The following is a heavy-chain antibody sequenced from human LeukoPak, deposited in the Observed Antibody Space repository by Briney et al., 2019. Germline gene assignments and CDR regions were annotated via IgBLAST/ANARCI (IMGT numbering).Heavy chain of an antibody. Sequence: SETLSLTCTVSGGSISSSSYYWGWIRQPPGKGLEWIGSIYYSGSTYYNPSLKSRVTISVDTSKNQFSLKLSSVTAADTAVYYCAREGPGSRPFDYWGQGTLVTVSS. CDR3: AREGPGSRPFDY. CDR1: GGSISSSSYY. D-gene: IGHD6-13*01. CDR2: IYYSGST. V-gene: IGHV4-39*07. J-gene: IGHJ4*02.